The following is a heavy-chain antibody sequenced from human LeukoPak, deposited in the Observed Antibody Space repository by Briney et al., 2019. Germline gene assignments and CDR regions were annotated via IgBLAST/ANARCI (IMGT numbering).Heavy chain of an antibody. Sequence: GGSLRLSCAASGFGFSSYSMNWVRQAPGKGLEWVSYISSSGSTIYYADSVKGRFTISRDNAKNSLYLQMNSLRAEDTAVYYCAELGITMIGGVWGKGTTVTISS. CDR3: AELGITMIGGV. CDR2: ISSSGSTI. D-gene: IGHD3-10*02. J-gene: IGHJ6*04. V-gene: IGHV3-48*04. CDR1: GFGFSSYS.